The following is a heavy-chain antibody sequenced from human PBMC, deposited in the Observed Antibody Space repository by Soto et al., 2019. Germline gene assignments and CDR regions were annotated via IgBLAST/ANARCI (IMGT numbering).Heavy chain of an antibody. CDR1: GFTFSNAW. Sequence: GGSLRLSCAASGFTFSNAWMSWVRQAPGKGLEWVGRIKSKTDGGTTDYAAPVKGRFTISRDDSKNTLYLQMNSLKTEDTAVYYCTTDQAAAGSPDAFDIWGQGTMVTVSS. J-gene: IGHJ3*02. CDR2: IKSKTDGGTT. D-gene: IGHD6-13*01. CDR3: TTDQAAAGSPDAFDI. V-gene: IGHV3-15*01.